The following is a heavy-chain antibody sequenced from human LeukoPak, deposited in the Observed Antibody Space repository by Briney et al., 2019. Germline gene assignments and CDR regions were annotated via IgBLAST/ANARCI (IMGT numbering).Heavy chain of an antibody. CDR3: AREGAAAGVMWFDP. CDR1: GFTFSSYS. Sequence: GGSWRFSGAASGFTFSSYSMNWFRQAPGKGLEWVSSISSSSSYIYYADSVKGRFTISRDNAKNSLYLQMNSLRAEDTAVYYCAREGAAAGVMWFDPWGQGTLVTVSS. V-gene: IGHV3-21*01. CDR2: ISSSSSYI. J-gene: IGHJ5*02. D-gene: IGHD6-13*01.